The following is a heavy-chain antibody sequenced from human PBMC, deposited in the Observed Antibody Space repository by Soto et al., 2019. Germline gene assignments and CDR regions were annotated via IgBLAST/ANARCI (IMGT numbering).Heavy chain of an antibody. CDR2: IYYSGST. CDR1: GGSTSSYY. CDR3: ARDGYSYGSFDY. D-gene: IGHD5-18*01. Sequence: SETLSLTCTVSGGSTSSYYWSWIRQPPGKGLEWIGYIYYSGSTNYNPSLKSRVTISVDTSKNQFSLKLSSVTAADTAVYYCARDGYSYGSFDYWGQGTLVTVSS. V-gene: IGHV4-59*01. J-gene: IGHJ4*02.